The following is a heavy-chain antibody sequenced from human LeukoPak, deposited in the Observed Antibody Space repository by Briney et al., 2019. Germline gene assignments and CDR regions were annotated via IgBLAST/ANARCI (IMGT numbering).Heavy chain of an antibody. J-gene: IGHJ4*02. D-gene: IGHD7-27*01. V-gene: IGHV1-69*05. CDR1: GGTFSSYA. CDR3: ARAPNGGLPGGF. Sequence: SVKVSCKASGGTFSSYAISWVRQAPGQGLEWMGGIIPIFGTANYAQKFQGRVTMTRDMSTNTVYMEVRSLRSEDTAVYYCARAPNGGLPGGFWGQGTLVTVSS. CDR2: IIPIFGTA.